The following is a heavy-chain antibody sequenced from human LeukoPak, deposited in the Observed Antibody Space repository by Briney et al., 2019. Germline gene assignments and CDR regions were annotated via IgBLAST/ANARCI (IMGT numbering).Heavy chain of an antibody. CDR2: ISSSSSYI. J-gene: IGHJ4*02. V-gene: IGHV3-21*01. CDR1: GFTFSSYS. Sequence: GGSLRLSCAASGFTFSSYSMNWVRQAPGKGLEWVSSISSSSSYIYYADSAKGRFTISRDNAKNSLYLQMNSLRAEDTAVYYCARDGVSGRPFDYWGQGTLVTVSS. CDR3: ARDGVSGRPFDY. D-gene: IGHD6-13*01.